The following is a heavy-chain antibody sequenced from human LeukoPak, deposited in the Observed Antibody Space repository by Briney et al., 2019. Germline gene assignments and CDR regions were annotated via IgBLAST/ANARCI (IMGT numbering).Heavy chain of an antibody. J-gene: IGHJ4*02. CDR1: AFIFSGHW. CDR2: IKEDGSER. D-gene: IGHD5-24*01. CDR3: AKEGRSLQTY. V-gene: IGHV3-7*03. Sequence: GGSLRLSCEGSAFIFSGHWMNWVRQTPGKGLEWVASIKEDGSERQYVDSVKGRFTISRDNAKNSLYLQMNSLRVEDTAVYYCAKEGRSLQTYWGQGTLVTVSS.